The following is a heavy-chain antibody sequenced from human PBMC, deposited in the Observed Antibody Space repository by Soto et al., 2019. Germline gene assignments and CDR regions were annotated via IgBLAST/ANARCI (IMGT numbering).Heavy chain of an antibody. CDR3: AKSLSVPAAGPNWFDP. V-gene: IGHV3-30*18. Sequence: QVQLVESGGGVVQPGRSLRLSCAASGFTFSSYGMHWVRQAPGKGLEWVAVISYDGSNKYYADSVKRRFTISRINSKNTLYLQMNSLRAEDTAVYYCAKSLSVPAAGPNWFDPWGQGTLVTVSS. D-gene: IGHD2-2*01. CDR1: GFTFSSYG. CDR2: ISYDGSNK. J-gene: IGHJ5*02.